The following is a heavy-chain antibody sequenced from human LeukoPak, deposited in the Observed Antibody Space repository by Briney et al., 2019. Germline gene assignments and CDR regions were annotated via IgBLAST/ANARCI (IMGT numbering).Heavy chain of an antibody. Sequence: SETLSLTCAVSGGSISSGGYSWSWIRQPPGKGLEWIGYIYHSGSTYYNPSLKSRVTISVDRSKNQFSLKLSSVTAADTAVYYCARTLDRYCSGGSCYPRWLDPWGQGTLVTVSS. CDR2: IYHSGST. J-gene: IGHJ5*02. CDR3: ARTLDRYCSGGSCYPRWLDP. V-gene: IGHV4-30-2*01. CDR1: GGSISSGGYS. D-gene: IGHD2-15*01.